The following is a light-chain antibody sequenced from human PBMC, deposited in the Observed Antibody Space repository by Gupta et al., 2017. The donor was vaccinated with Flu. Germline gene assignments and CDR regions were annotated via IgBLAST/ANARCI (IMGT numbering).Light chain of an antibody. CDR1: QNINDW. CDR3: QQHISYPLT. CDR2: KAS. V-gene: IGKV1-5*03. J-gene: IGKJ4*01. Sequence: DSQMTQSPATLSASVGDRVTITSRASQNINDWLAWYQQRPGKAPKHHIYKASNLQSGVPSRFSGSGSGTEFTLTISNLQPDEFATYYCQQHISYPLTFGGGTKVEIK.